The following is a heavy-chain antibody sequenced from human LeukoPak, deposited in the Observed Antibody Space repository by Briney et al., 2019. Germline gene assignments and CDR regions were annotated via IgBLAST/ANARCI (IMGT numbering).Heavy chain of an antibody. CDR3: ARGGYCTNGVCYTAGASYYYYYYMDV. CDR2: INWNGGST. V-gene: IGHV3-20*04. J-gene: IGHJ6*03. D-gene: IGHD2-8*01. Sequence: GGSLRLSCAASGFTFSTYSMNWVRQAPGKGLEWVSGINWNGGSTAYADSVKGRFTISRDNAKNSLYLQMNSLRAEDTALYYCARGGYCTNGVCYTAGASYYYYYYMDVWGKGTTVTVSS. CDR1: GFTFSTYS.